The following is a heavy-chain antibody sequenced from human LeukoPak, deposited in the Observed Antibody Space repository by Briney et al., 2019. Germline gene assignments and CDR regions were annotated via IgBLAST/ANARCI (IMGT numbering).Heavy chain of an antibody. CDR2: INSDGSSA. Sequence: GGALRLSCAASGFTFSSNWMHWVRQAAAKELVWVSRINSDGSSASYADSVKGRFTISRDNAKNALYLQMNSLRVEDTAVYYCARVDSSGYYSFDYWGQGTLVTVSS. V-gene: IGHV3-74*01. CDR1: GFTFSSNW. CDR3: ARVDSSGYYSFDY. D-gene: IGHD3-22*01. J-gene: IGHJ4*02.